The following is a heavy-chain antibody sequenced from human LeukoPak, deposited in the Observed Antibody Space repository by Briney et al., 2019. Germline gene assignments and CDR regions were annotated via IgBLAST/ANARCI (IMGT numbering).Heavy chain of an antibody. CDR1: GGSISSGSYY. CDR2: INHSGST. Sequence: SETLSLTCTVSGGSISSGSYYWSWIRQPPGKGLEWIGEINHSGSTNYNPSLKSRVTISVDTSKNQFSLKLSSVTAADTAVYYCARTIYGSGRSNFYYYYYYMDVWGKGATVTVSS. V-gene: IGHV4-39*07. D-gene: IGHD3-10*01. CDR3: ARTIYGSGRSNFYYYYYYMDV. J-gene: IGHJ6*03.